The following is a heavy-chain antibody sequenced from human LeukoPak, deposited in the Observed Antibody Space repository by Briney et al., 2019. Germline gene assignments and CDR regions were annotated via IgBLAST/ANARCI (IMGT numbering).Heavy chain of an antibody. CDR1: GGPIRTYQ. CDR2: IYTSGST. V-gene: IGHV4-4*08. D-gene: IGHD3-10*01. J-gene: IGHJ4*02. CDR3: ARGAPGFDY. Sequence: SETLSLTCTVSGGPIRTYQWSWIRQPPGKGLEWIGRIYTSGSTNYNPSLKSRVTTSVDTSKNQFSLKLSSVTAADTAVYYCARGAPGFDYWGQGTLVTVSS.